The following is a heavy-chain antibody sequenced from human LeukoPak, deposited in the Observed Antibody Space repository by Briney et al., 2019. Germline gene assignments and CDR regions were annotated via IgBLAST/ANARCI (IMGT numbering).Heavy chain of an antibody. Sequence: GASVKVSCMASGYTFTSYYMHWVRQAPGQGLEWMGIINPSGGSTSYAQKFQGRVTMTRDTSTSTVYMELSSLRSEDTAVYYCARLGPAAIGFDPWGQGTLVTVSS. D-gene: IGHD2-2*02. J-gene: IGHJ5*02. CDR1: GYTFTSYY. V-gene: IGHV1-46*01. CDR3: ARLGPAAIGFDP. CDR2: INPSGGST.